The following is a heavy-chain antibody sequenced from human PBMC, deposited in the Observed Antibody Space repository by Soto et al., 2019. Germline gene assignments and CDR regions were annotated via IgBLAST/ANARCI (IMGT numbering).Heavy chain of an antibody. Sequence: PGESLKISCKGSGYSFTSYWISWVRQMPGKGLEWMGRIVPSDSYTNYSPSFQGHVTISADKSISTAYLQWSSLKASDTAMYYCQRGHQATVRKGLDVWGQVTPVTVSS. J-gene: IGHJ6*02. CDR2: IVPSDSYT. CDR1: GYSFTSYW. V-gene: IGHV5-10-1*01. D-gene: IGHD1-1*01. CDR3: QRGHQATVRKGLDV.